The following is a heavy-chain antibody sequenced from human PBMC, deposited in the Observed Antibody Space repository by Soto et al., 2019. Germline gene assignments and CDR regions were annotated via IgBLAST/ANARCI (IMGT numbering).Heavy chain of an antibody. Sequence: QVQLVESGGGVVQPGGSLRLSCAASGFAFSTSVIHWVRQAPGKGLEWMAHISYNGNTKHYADSVKGRFTVSRDISESTLYLKMNSLRAEDTAVYYCAREQFEDGRGHYDHWGQGTLVSVSS. V-gene: IGHV3-30*03. CDR1: GFAFSTSV. CDR3: AREQFEDGRGHYDH. J-gene: IGHJ4*02. CDR2: ISYNGNTK. D-gene: IGHD3-22*01.